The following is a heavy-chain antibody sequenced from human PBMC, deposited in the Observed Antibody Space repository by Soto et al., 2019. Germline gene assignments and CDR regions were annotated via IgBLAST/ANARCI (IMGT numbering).Heavy chain of an antibody. Sequence: SETLFLTCTVSGGSISSYYWSWIRQPPGKGLEWIGYIYYSGSTSYNPSLKSRVTISVDTSKNQFSLKLSSVTAADTAVYYCARRHGPFDFWGQGTLVTVSS. V-gene: IGHV4-59*01. CDR1: GGSISSYY. J-gene: IGHJ4*02. CDR3: ARRHGPFDF. CDR2: IYYSGST.